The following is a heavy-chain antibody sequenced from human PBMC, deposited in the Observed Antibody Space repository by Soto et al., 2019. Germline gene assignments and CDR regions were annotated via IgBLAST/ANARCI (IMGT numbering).Heavy chain of an antibody. CDR2: INHRGSA. D-gene: IGHD2-15*01. Sequence: SETLSLTCAVSGASVSSTYWWSWVRQPPGKGPEWIGEINHRGSANYNPSLKSRVTISVDTSKNQFSLKLSSVTAADTAVYYCARGVVVVVAATLYYFDYWGQGTLVTVSS. J-gene: IGHJ4*02. CDR1: GASVSSTYW. V-gene: IGHV4-4*02. CDR3: ARGVVVVVAATLYYFDY.